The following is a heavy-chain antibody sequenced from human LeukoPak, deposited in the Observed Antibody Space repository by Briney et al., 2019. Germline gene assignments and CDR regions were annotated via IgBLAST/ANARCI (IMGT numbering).Heavy chain of an antibody. D-gene: IGHD1-1*01. CDR1: GGTFNTYA. V-gene: IGHV1-69*01. Sequence: SVKVSCKASGGTFNTYAISWVRQAPRQGLEWMGGIIPIFGTAKYAQKFQGRVTITADESTCTAYMELSSLRSEDTAVYYCAGGLERRPRHYWGQGTLVTVSS. J-gene: IGHJ4*02. CDR3: AGGLERRPRHY. CDR2: IIPIFGTA.